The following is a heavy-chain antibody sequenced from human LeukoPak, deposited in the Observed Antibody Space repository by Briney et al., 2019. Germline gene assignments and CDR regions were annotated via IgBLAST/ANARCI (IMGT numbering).Heavy chain of an antibody. CDR2: VNWNGGST. V-gene: IGHV3-20*04. Sequence: PGGSLRLSCAASGFTFDDYGMSWVRQAPGEGLEWVSGVNWNGGSTGYADSVKGRFTISRDNAKNSLYLQMDSLRAEDTAVYYCARDFDRSGDYHHFDVWGQGTLVTVSS. CDR1: GFTFDDYG. J-gene: IGHJ4*02. CDR3: ARDFDRSGDYHHFDV. D-gene: IGHD3-9*01.